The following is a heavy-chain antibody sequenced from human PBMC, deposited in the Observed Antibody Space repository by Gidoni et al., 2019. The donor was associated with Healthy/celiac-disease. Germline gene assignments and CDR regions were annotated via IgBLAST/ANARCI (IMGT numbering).Heavy chain of an antibody. CDR2: ISYDGSNK. Sequence: QVQLVESGGGVVQPGRSLRLSCAASGFTFSSYGMHWVRQAPGKGLEWVAVISYDGSNKYYADSVKGRFTISRDNSKNTLYLQMNSLRAEDTAVYYCAKGSGWELGLVQHWGQGTLVTVSS. CDR1: GFTFSSYG. CDR3: AKGSGWELGLVQH. V-gene: IGHV3-30*18. J-gene: IGHJ1*01. D-gene: IGHD1-26*01.